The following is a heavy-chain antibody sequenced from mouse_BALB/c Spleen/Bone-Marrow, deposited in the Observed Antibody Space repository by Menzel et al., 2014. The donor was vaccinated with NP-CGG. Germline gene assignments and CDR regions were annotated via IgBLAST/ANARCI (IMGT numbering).Heavy chain of an antibody. D-gene: IGHD3-1*01. Sequence: QVQLKESGPELVKPGASGKISCKASGYTFTDYYINWVKQKPGQGLEWIGWIYPGSGNTKYNEKFKGKATLTVDTSSSTAYMQLSSLTSEDTAVYFCANLGRYAMDYWGQGTSVTVSS. CDR2: IYPGSGNT. V-gene: IGHV1-84*02. CDR1: GYTFTDYY. J-gene: IGHJ4*01. CDR3: ANLGRYAMDY.